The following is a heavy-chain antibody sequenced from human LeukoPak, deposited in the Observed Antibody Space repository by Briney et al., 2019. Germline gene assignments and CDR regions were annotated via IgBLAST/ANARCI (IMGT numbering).Heavy chain of an antibody. J-gene: IGHJ4*02. V-gene: IGHV3-7*05. D-gene: IGHD5-12*01. CDR3: AREGTITAYNFDY. Sequence: PGGSLRLSCAASGFAFSSYWMSWVRQAPGEGLEWVANMKYDGSEIYYVDSVKGRFTISRDNAKNSLYLQMNSLRAEDTAVYYCAREGTITAYNFDYWGQGTLVTVSS. CDR1: GFAFSSYW. CDR2: MKYDGSEI.